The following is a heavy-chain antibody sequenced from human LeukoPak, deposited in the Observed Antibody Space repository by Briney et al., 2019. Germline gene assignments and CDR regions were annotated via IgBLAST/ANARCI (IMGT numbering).Heavy chain of an antibody. CDR2: IIPIFGTA. V-gene: IGHV1-69*13. Sequence: SVRVSCKASGYTFINNDINWVRQAPGQGLEWMGGIIPIFGTANYAQKFQGRVTITADESTSTAYMELSSLRSEDTAVYYCASQSPYSVSPNLDAFDIWGQGTMVTVSS. CDR3: ASQSPYSVSPNLDAFDI. D-gene: IGHD5-18*01. CDR1: GYTFINND. J-gene: IGHJ3*02.